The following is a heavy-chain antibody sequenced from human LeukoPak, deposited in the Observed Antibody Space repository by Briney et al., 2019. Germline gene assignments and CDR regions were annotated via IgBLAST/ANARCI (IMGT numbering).Heavy chain of an antibody. V-gene: IGHV3-74*01. CDR2: IYSGGSST. CDR1: RFTFNSYW. D-gene: IGHD5-24*01. Sequence: SGGSLTLLCTASRFTFNSYWMLWLPQAPGKGLVWVSRIYSGGSSTGHADSVRGRFTISRDNAQNTLYVRMKSLRAEDTAVYYCVRVPGPWLQCHFDYWGQGTLVTVSS. CDR3: VRVPGPWLQCHFDY. J-gene: IGHJ4*02.